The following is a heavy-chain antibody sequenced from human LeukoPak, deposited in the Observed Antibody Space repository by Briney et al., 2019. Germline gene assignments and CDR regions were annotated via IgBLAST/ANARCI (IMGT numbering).Heavy chain of an antibody. CDR3: ARGPSGGNGFSY. CDR2: IKQDGSER. D-gene: IGHD2-15*01. V-gene: IGHV3-7*04. CDR1: GFTLSSYW. J-gene: IGHJ4*02. Sequence: GGSLRLSCAASGFTLSSYWMSWVRQAPGEGLEWVANIKQDGSERYYVDSVKGRFTISRDNAKNSMYLQMNNLRAVDTAVYYCARGPSGGNGFSYWGLGTLVTVSS.